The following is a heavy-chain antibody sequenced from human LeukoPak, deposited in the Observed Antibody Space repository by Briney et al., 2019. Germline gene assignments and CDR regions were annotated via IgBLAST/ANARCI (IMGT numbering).Heavy chain of an antibody. CDR3: ARAPYRSAVDY. CDR2: ISYDGSNK. V-gene: IGHV3-30-3*01. D-gene: IGHD6-25*01. CDR1: GFTFSSYA. Sequence: GGSLRLSCAASGFTFSSYAMHWVRQAPGKGLEWVAVISYDGSNKYYADSVKGRFTISRDNSKNTLYLQMNSLRAEDTAVYYCARAPYRSAVDYWGQGTLVTVSS. J-gene: IGHJ4*02.